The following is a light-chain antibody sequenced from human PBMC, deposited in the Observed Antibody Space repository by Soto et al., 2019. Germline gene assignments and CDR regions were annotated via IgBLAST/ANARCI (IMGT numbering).Light chain of an antibody. CDR2: GVS. CDR3: QHYGTSLLT. Sequence: EVLLTQSPGTLSLSPGEAASLSCRASQRISNNDLAWYQQKPGQAPRLLIFGVSSRATDIPDRFSGSGSATDFSRPITRLEPEDFAVYYCQHYGTSLLTFGGGTRVEIK. CDR1: QRISNND. V-gene: IGKV3-20*01. J-gene: IGKJ4*01.